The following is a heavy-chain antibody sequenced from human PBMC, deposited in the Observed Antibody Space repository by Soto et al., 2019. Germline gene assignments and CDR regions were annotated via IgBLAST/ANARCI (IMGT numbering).Heavy chain of an antibody. Sequence: QLVQSGAEVKKPGASVRVSCKTSGPTFIAYYIHWVRQAPGQGLEWMGWIDPKSGGTTYEQKFLGGVTIYRETSINTAYMDLNRLTSDDTAVYYCARVSVDVPEWGQGTLITVSS. CDR3: ARVSVDVPE. D-gene: IGHD5-12*01. CDR1: GPTFIAYY. V-gene: IGHV1-2*02. CDR2: IDPKSGGT. J-gene: IGHJ4*02.